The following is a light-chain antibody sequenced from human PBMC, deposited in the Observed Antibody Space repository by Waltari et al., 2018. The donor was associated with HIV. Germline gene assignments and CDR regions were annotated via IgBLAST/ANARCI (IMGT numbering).Light chain of an antibody. CDR3: CSYAGSYTYV. CDR2: DVS. J-gene: IGLJ1*01. CDR1: SRDVGGYNY. V-gene: IGLV2-11*01. Sequence: QSPLTQPRSVSGTPGQSVTISCTGTSRDVGGYNYVSWYQQHPGKAPQLVLYDVSKRPSGVPDRFSGSKSANTASLTISGLQAEDEADYYCCSYAGSYTYVFGTGTKVTVL.